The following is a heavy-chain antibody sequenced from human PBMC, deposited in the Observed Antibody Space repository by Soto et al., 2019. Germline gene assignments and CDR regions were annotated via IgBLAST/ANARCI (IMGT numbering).Heavy chain of an antibody. V-gene: IGHV3-33*01. Sequence: QVQLVESGGGVVQPGRSLRLSCAASGFTFSSYGMHWVRQAPGKGLEWVAVIWYDGSNKYYADSVKGRFTISRDNSKNTLYLQMNSLRAEDTAVYYCVRGGWYSSGTTDYWGQGTLVTVSS. CDR1: GFTFSSYG. CDR2: IWYDGSNK. D-gene: IGHD6-19*01. J-gene: IGHJ4*02. CDR3: VRGGWYSSGTTDY.